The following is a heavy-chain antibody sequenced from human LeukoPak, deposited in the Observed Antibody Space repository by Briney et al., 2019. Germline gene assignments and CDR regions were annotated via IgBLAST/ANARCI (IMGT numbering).Heavy chain of an antibody. CDR2: IIPIFGTA. V-gene: IGHV1-69*05. CDR1: GGTFSSYA. D-gene: IGHD5-18*01. Sequence: ASVKVSCKASGGTFSSYAISWVRQAPGQGLEWMGGIIPIFGTANYAQKFQGRVTITTDESTSTAYMELSSLRSEDTAVYYCARGIQLAAIFQHWGQGTLVTVSS. J-gene: IGHJ1*01. CDR3: ARGIQLAAIFQH.